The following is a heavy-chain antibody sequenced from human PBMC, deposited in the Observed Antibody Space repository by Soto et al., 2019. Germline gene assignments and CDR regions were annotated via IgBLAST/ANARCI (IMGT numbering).Heavy chain of an antibody. Sequence: ASVKVSCKASGYTFTSYAMHWLRQAPGQRLEWMGWINAGNGNTKYSQKFQGRVTITRDTSASTAYMELSSLRSEDTAVYYCARYRGTQGGYFAYWGQGTLVTVSS. V-gene: IGHV1-3*01. D-gene: IGHD1-7*01. CDR1: GYTFTSYA. J-gene: IGHJ4*02. CDR2: INAGNGNT. CDR3: ARYRGTQGGYFAY.